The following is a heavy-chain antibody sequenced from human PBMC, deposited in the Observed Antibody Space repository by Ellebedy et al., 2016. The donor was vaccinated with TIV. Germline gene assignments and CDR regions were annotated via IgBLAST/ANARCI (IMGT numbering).Heavy chain of an antibody. Sequence: MPSETLSLTCTVSGGSISNYYWSWVRQPPGKGLEWIGYIYYSGSTNYNPSLKSRVTISVDTSKNQFSLKLSSVTAADTAVYYCARDAADTGGKLDYWGQGALVTVSS. V-gene: IGHV4-59*01. CDR2: IYYSGST. CDR3: ARDAADTGGKLDY. J-gene: IGHJ4*02. CDR1: GGSISNYY. D-gene: IGHD4-23*01.